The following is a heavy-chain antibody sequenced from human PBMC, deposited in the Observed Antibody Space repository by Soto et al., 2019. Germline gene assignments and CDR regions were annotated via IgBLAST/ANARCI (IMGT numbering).Heavy chain of an antibody. CDR3: AKDQYGLDV. CDR2: TRNHANGYTT. J-gene: IGHJ6*02. V-gene: IGHV3-72*01. CDR1: GVSLSDHY. Sequence: LRLSCAASGVSLSDHYMDWVRQAPGKGLEWVGRTRNHANGYTTEYAASVQGRFTISRDDSKNSLYLQMNSLKIEDTALYYCAKDQYGLDVWGQGTTVTVSS.